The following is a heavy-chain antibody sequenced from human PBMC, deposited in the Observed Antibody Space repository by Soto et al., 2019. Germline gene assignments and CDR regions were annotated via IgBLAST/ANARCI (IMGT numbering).Heavy chain of an antibody. CDR2: ISSSGSTI. CDR3: ARGPYDYVWGSNPPHFDY. Sequence: QVQLVESGGGLVKPGGSLRLSCAASGFTFSDYYMNWIRQAPGKGLEWVSYISSSGSTIYYADSVKGRFTISRDNAKKSLYLQMNRLRAEDTAVYYWARGPYDYVWGSNPPHFDYWGQGTLVTVSS. J-gene: IGHJ4*02. V-gene: IGHV3-11*01. CDR1: GFTFSDYY. D-gene: IGHD3-16*02.